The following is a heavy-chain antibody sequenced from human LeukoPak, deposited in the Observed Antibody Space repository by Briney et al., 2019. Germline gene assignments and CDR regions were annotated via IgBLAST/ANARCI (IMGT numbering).Heavy chain of an antibody. CDR2: IWYDGSNK. J-gene: IGHJ4*02. D-gene: IGHD3-10*01. CDR3: VKDGEGATGIDN. V-gene: IGHV3-33*06. Sequence: GGSLRLXCAASGFTFSSYGMHWVRQAPGKGLEWVAVIWYDGSNKYYADSVKGRFTISRDNSKNTLYLQMNSLRAEDTAVYYCVKDGEGATGIDNWGQGTLVTVSS. CDR1: GFTFSSYG.